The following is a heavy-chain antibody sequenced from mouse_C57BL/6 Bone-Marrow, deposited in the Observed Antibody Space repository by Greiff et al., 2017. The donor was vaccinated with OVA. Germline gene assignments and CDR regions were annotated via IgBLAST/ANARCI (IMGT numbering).Heavy chain of an antibody. CDR3: ARGDYGSFYAMDY. CDR1: GYTFTDYY. V-gene: IGHV1-76*01. CDR2: IYPGSGNT. D-gene: IGHD1-1*01. J-gene: IGHJ4*01. Sequence: VKLMESGAELVRPGASVKLSCKASGYTFTDYYINWVKQRPGQGLEWIARIYPGSGNTYYNEKFKGKATLTAEKSSSTAYMQLSSLTSEDSAVYFCARGDYGSFYAMDYWGQGTSVTVSS.